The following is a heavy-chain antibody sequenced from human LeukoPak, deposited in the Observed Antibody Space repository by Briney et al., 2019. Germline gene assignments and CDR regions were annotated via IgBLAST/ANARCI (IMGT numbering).Heavy chain of an antibody. V-gene: IGHV1-69*13. D-gene: IGHD2-2*01. CDR2: IIPIFGTA. Sequence: GASVKVSCKASGGTFSSYAISWVRQAPGQGLEWMGGIIPIFGTANYAQKFQGRVTITADESTSTAYMELSSLRSEDTAVYYCARDLSTNLPTYYFDYWGQGTLVTVSS. CDR1: GGTFSSYA. J-gene: IGHJ4*02. CDR3: ARDLSTNLPTYYFDY.